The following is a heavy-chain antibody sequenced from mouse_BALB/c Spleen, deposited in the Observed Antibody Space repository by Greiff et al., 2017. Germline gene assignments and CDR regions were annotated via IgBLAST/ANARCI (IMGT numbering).Heavy chain of an antibody. CDR1: GFTFTDYY. CDR3: ARDPTMITPYYYAMDY. D-gene: IGHD2-4*01. J-gene: IGHJ4*01. V-gene: IGHV7-3*02. Sequence: EVKLVESGGGLVQPGGSLRLSCATSGFTFTDYYMSWVRQPPGKALEWLGFIRNKANGYTTEYSASVKGRFTISRDNSQSILYLQMNTLRAEDSATYYCARDPTMITPYYYAMDYWGQGTSVTVSS. CDR2: IRNKANGYTT.